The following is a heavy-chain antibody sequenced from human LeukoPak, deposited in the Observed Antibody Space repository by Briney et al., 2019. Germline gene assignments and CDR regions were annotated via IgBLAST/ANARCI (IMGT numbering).Heavy chain of an antibody. J-gene: IGHJ6*04. CDR3: ARGFSV. Sequence: PWGSPRISFSAPGFTVSSHYMSLVRQAPGKGLEWVSVIYSGGSTYYADSVKGRFTISRDNSKNTLYLQMNSLRAEDTAVYYCARGFSVWGKGTTVTVSS. CDR1: GFTVSSHY. V-gene: IGHV3-53*01. CDR2: IYSGGST.